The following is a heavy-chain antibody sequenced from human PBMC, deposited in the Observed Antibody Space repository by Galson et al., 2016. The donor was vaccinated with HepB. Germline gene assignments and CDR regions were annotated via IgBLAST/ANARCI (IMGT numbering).Heavy chain of an antibody. CDR1: GFTFSSCA. V-gene: IGHV3-23*01. J-gene: IGHJ6*02. CDR3: ARTPDSAAYSNYYGMDV. Sequence: SLRLSCAASGFTFSSCAMSWVRQAPGKGLEWVSSISGSGGTTYYADSVKGRFTISRDNSKNTLYVQMNSLRAEDTAVYYCARTPDSAAYSNYYGMDVWGQGTTVTVSS. D-gene: IGHD3-22*01. CDR2: ISGSGGTT.